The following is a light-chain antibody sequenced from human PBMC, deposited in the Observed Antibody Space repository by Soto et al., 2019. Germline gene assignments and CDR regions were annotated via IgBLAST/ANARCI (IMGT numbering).Light chain of an antibody. CDR2: SIN. Sequence: QSVLTQPPSASGTPGQRVTISCSGSSSNIGSNTVNWYQQLPGTAPKLLIYSINQRPSGVPDRFSGSKSGTSASLAISGLQSEDEAAYYCAAWDDSLNGWVFGGGTKLTV. CDR3: AAWDDSLNGWV. V-gene: IGLV1-44*01. CDR1: SSNIGSNT. J-gene: IGLJ3*02.